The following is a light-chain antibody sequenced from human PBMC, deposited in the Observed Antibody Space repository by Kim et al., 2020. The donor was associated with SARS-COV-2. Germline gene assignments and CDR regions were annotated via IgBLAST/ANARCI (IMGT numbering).Light chain of an antibody. V-gene: IGLV3-21*04. Sequence: APGKKARITCGGNNIGSKSVHWYPQKPGQAPVLVIYYDSDRPAGIPERFSGSNSGNTATLTISRVEAGDEADYYCQVWDSSSDHRVFGGGTKLTVL. CDR2: YDS. CDR1: NIGSKS. J-gene: IGLJ3*02. CDR3: QVWDSSSDHRV.